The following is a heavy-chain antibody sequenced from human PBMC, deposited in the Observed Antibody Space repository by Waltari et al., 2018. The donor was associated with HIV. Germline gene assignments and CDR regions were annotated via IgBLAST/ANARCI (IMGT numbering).Heavy chain of an antibody. CDR3: ARRGSSASPLTL. CDR1: GGSLPNFY. D-gene: IGHD3-10*01. V-gene: IGHV4-34*01. J-gene: IGHJ4*02. CDR2: INHGGDT. Sequence: QVQLQQWGAGLLKPSETLSLTCSVYGGSLPNFYWIWIRQTPDEGLQWIGEINHGGDTNGNPSLKSRVIMSIDTSKYEISLNLTSVSVADTALYFCARRGSSASPLTLWGRGSRVTVSS.